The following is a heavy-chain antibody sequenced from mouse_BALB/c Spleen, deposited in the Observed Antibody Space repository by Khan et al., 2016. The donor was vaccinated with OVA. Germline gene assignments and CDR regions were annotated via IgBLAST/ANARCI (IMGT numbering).Heavy chain of an antibody. V-gene: IGHV9-3-1*01. J-gene: IGHJ4*01. CDR3: ERPPYFSYVMGY. D-gene: IGHD2-10*01. Sequence: QIQLVQSGPELKKPGETVKISCKASGYTFTNYGMNWVKQAPGRGLKWMGWINTYTGEPTYADDFKGRFVFSLETSASTAYLQITNLKNEDTATYCCERPPYFSYVMGYWGQGNSVTVAS. CDR1: GYTFTNYG. CDR2: INTYTGEP.